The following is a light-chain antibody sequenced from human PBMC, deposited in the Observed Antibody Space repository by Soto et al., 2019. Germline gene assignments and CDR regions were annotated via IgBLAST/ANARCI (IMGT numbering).Light chain of an antibody. CDR1: QSISSNY. V-gene: IGKV3-20*01. J-gene: IGKJ4*01. CDR3: QQYGSSPPLT. Sequence: EIVMTQSPATLSVPPGERATLSCRASQSISSNYLAWYQQKPGQAPRLAIYGASSRATGIPDRFSGSGSGTDFTLTISRLEPEDFAVYYCQQYGSSPPLTFGGGTKVDI. CDR2: GAS.